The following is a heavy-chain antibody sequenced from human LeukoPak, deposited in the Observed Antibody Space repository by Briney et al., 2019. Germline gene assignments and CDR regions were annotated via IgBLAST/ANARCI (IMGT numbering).Heavy chain of an antibody. CDR2: IYYSGST. V-gene: IGHV4-59*01. CDR3: ARDVGNKIVPAAMRRPDYMDV. Sequence: PSDTLSLTCTVSGGSISSYYWSWIRQPPGKGLEWIGYIYYSGSTNYNPSLKSRVTISVDTSKNQFSPKLSSVTAADTAVYYCARDVGNKIVPAAMRRPDYMDVWGKGTTVTVSS. CDR1: GGSISSYY. J-gene: IGHJ6*03. D-gene: IGHD2-2*01.